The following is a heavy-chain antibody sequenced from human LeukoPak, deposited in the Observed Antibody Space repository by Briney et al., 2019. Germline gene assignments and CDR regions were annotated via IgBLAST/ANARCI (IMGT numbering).Heavy chain of an antibody. J-gene: IGHJ4*02. CDR2: ISGSGGST. CDR1: GFTLSSYG. V-gene: IGHV3-23*01. Sequence: GGSLRLSCAASGFTLSSYGMSWVRQAPGKGLEWVSAISGSGGSTYYADSVKGRFTISRDNSKNTLYLQMNSLRAEDTAVYYCAKSMVTAIPPYYFDYWGQGTLVTVSS. CDR3: AKSMVTAIPPYYFDY. D-gene: IGHD2-21*02.